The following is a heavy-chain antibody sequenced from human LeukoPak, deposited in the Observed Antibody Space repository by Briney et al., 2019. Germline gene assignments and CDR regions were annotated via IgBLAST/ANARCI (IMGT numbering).Heavy chain of an antibody. V-gene: IGHV3-7*01. CDR2: IKQDGSEK. CDR3: ARDHLAAAGTFEL. J-gene: IGHJ5*02. Sequence: PGGSLRLSCAASGFTFSSYWMSWVRQAPGKGLEWVANIKQDGSEKYYVDSVKGRFTISRDNAKNSLYLQMNSLRAEATAVYYCARDHLAAAGTFELWGQGTLVTVSS. D-gene: IGHD6-13*01. CDR1: GFTFSSYW.